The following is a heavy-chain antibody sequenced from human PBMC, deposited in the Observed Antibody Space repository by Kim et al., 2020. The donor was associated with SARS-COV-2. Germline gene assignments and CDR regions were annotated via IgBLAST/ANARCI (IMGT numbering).Heavy chain of an antibody. V-gene: IGHV3-72*01. Sequence: GGSLRLSCAASGFTFSDHYMDWVRQAPGKGLEWVCRTRNKANSYTTEYAASVKGRFTISRDNSKNSLYLQMNSLKAEDTAVYYCARDSGRGFVPFGGFDLWGRGTLVTVSS. J-gene: IGHJ2*01. CDR1: GFTFSDHY. D-gene: IGHD2-15*01. CDR3: ARDSGRGFVPFGGFDL. CDR2: TRNKANSYTT.